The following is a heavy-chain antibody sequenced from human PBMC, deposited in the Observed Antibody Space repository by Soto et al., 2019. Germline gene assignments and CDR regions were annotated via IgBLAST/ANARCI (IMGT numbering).Heavy chain of an antibody. CDR1: GFTFSSYE. Sequence: KAGGSLRLSCAASGFTFSSYEMNWVRQAPGRGLEWVSYISSSSSYTNYADSVKGRFTISRDNAKNSLYLQMNSLRAEDTAVYYCASHGMDVWGQGTTVTVSS. V-gene: IGHV3-21*05. J-gene: IGHJ6*02. CDR2: ISSSSSYT. CDR3: ASHGMDV.